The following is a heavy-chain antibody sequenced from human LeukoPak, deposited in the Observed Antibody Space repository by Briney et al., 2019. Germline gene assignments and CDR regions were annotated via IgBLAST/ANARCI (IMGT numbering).Heavy chain of an antibody. CDR1: GGSISSYY. V-gene: IGHV4-4*07. Sequence: SETLSLTCTVSGGSISSYYWSWIRQPAGKGLEWIGRIYSSGSTNYNPSLKSRVTMAVNTSMNQFSLKLSSVTAADTAVYYCARDQMDTKMDVWGQGTTVTVSS. CDR2: IYSSGST. CDR3: ARDQMDTKMDV. J-gene: IGHJ6*02. D-gene: IGHD5-18*01.